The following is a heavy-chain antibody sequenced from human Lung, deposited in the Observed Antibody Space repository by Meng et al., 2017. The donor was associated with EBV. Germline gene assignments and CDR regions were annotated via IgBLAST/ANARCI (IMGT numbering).Heavy chain of an antibody. Sequence: QVERVQSGAEGEKPWSSVKVSCKASGGAFSSYAISWVQQAPGQGLEWMGGIIPIFGTANYAQKFQGRVTITADESTSTAYMELSSLRSEDTAVYYCARGDGYNEYNWFDPWGQGTLVTVSS. J-gene: IGHJ5*02. CDR2: IIPIFGTA. CDR3: ARGDGYNEYNWFDP. CDR1: GGAFSSYA. D-gene: IGHD5-24*01. V-gene: IGHV1-69*01.